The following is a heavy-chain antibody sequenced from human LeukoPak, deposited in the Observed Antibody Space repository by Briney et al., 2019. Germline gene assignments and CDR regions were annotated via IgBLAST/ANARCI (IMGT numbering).Heavy chain of an antibody. CDR3: ARDPRIVAVAGTNYYYYYGMDV. Sequence: GGSLRLSCAASGFTFSTYVVNWVRQAPGKGLEWVSSISSSSSYIYYADSVKGRFTISRDNAKNSLYLQMNSLRAEDTAVYYCARDPRIVAVAGTNYYYYYGMDVWGQGTTVTVSS. CDR1: GFTFSTYV. D-gene: IGHD6-19*01. J-gene: IGHJ6*02. CDR2: ISSSSSYI. V-gene: IGHV3-21*01.